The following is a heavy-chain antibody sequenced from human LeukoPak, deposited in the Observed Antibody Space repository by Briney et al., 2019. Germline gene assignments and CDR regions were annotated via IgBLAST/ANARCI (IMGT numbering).Heavy chain of an antibody. J-gene: IGHJ4*02. CDR3: ARHHTIFGVVTPYFDY. CDR2: ISSSSSYI. CDR1: GFTFSSYS. V-gene: IGHV3-21*04. Sequence: GGSLRLSCAASGFTFSSYSMNWVRQAPGKGLEWVSSISSSSSYIYYADSVKGRFTISRDNAKNSLYLQMNSLRAEDTAVYYCARHHTIFGVVTPYFDYWGQGTLVTVSS. D-gene: IGHD3-3*01.